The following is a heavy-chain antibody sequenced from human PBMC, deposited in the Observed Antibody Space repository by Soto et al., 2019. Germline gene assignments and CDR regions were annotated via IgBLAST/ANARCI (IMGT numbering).Heavy chain of an antibody. CDR1: GFTFSSYS. Sequence: GGSLRLSCAASGFTFSSYSVNWVRQAPGKGLEWVSSISSSSSYIYYADSVKGRFTISRDNAKNSLYLQMNSLRAEDTAVYYCARGGPPYYYDSSGSESWFDPWGQGTLVTVSS. CDR2: ISSSSSYI. V-gene: IGHV3-21*01. D-gene: IGHD3-22*01. J-gene: IGHJ5*02. CDR3: ARGGPPYYYDSSGSESWFDP.